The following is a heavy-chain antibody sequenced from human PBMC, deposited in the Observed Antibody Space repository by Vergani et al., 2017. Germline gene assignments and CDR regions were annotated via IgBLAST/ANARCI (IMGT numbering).Heavy chain of an antibody. CDR1: GGSFSGYY. CDR3: ARAQKSGYSYGYPYYYYGMDV. Sequence: QVQLQQWGAGLLKPSETLSLTCAVYGGSFSGYYWSWIRQPPGKGLEWIGEINHSGSTNYNPSLKSRVTISVDTSKNQFSLTLSSVTAADTAVYYCARAQKSGYSYGYPYYYYGMDVWGQGTTVTVYS. D-gene: IGHD5-18*01. J-gene: IGHJ6*02. V-gene: IGHV4-34*01. CDR2: INHSGST.